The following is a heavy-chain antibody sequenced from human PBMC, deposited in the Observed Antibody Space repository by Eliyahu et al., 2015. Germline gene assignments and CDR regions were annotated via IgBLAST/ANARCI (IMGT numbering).Heavy chain of an antibody. J-gene: IGHJ6*02. CDR1: GGSVSSGDYA. Sequence: QLQLQQSDSELVKPSQTLSLTCAVSGGSVSSGDYAWSWIRQPPGKGLEWIAYVFQNGANHHNPSLKSRAIISADGSKNQISLRVSSVTAADTAVYYCVRGAAAPGTPYYYGMDVWGQGTTVSVSS. V-gene: IGHV4-30-2*01. D-gene: IGHD6-13*01. CDR2: VFQNGAN. CDR3: VRGAAAPGTPYYYGMDV.